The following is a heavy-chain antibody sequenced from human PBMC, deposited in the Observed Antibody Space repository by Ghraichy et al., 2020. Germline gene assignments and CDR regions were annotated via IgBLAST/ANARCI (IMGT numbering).Heavy chain of an antibody. D-gene: IGHD6-13*01. CDR2: ISAYNGNT. J-gene: IGHJ4*02. Sequence: ASVKVSCKASGYTFTSYGISWVRQAPGQGLEWMGWISAYNGNTNYAQKLQGRVTMTTDTSTSTAYMELRSLRSDDTAVYYCARDLYRGDAFASGIAAAGIFGYWGQGTLVTVSS. V-gene: IGHV1-18*01. CDR1: GYTFTSYG. CDR3: ARDLYRGDAFASGIAAAGIFGY.